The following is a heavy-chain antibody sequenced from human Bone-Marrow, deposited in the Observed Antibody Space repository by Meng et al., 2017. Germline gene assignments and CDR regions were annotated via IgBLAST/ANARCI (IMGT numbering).Heavy chain of an antibody. J-gene: IGHJ4*02. Sequence: QRVHWGAAGKTPGASGKFAGKPSGYTFTSYGISWVRQSPGQGREWMGWISTYNGNTNYAQKLQGRVTMTTDTSTSTAYMELRSLRSDDTAVYYCARDGGDYSYYFDYWGQGTLVTVSS. V-gene: IGHV1-18*01. CDR3: ARDGGDYSYYFDY. CDR1: GYTFTSYG. CDR2: ISTYNGNT. D-gene: IGHD4-17*01.